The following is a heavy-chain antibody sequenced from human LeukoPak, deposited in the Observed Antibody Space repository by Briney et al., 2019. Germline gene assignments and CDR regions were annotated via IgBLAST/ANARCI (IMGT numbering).Heavy chain of an antibody. D-gene: IGHD2-15*01. V-gene: IGHV1-8*01. CDR3: ARWTSKYCSGGSCYVDY. Sequence: ASVKVSCKASGYTFTSYDINWVRQATGQGLEWMGWMNPNSGNTGYAQKFQGRVTITRDTSASTAYMELSSLRSEDTAVYYCARWTSKYCSGGSCYVDYWGQGTLVTVSS. CDR1: GYTFTSYD. CDR2: MNPNSGNT. J-gene: IGHJ4*02.